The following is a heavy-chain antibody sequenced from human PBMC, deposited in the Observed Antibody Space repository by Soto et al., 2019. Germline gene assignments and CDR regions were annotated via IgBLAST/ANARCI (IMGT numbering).Heavy chain of an antibody. CDR3: ARDLLLWFGELSYGMDV. V-gene: IGHV3-33*01. J-gene: IGHJ6*02. Sequence: QVQLVESGGGVVQPGRSLRLSCAASGFTFSSYGMHWVRQAPGKGLEWVAVIWYDGSNKYYADSVKGRFTISRDNSKNTLYLQMNSLRAEDTAVYYFARDLLLWFGELSYGMDVWGQGTTVTVSS. CDR2: IWYDGSNK. CDR1: GFTFSSYG. D-gene: IGHD3-10*01.